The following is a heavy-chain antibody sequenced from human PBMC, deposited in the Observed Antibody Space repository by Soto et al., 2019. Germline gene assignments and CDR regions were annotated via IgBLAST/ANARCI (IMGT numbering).Heavy chain of an antibody. J-gene: IGHJ6*02. CDR3: ARDRSLKSYYYDSSVSYFYGMDV. D-gene: IGHD3-22*01. Sequence: QVQLVQSGTEVKKPGSSVKVSCKASAGTFSSYGISWVRQAPGQGLEWMGGIMPIFGTPNYAQKFQGRVTITADESTSTGYMELSSLTSEDTAVYYCARDRSLKSYYYDSSVSYFYGMDVWGQGTTVTVSS. CDR1: AGTFSSYG. CDR2: IMPIFGTP. V-gene: IGHV1-69*01.